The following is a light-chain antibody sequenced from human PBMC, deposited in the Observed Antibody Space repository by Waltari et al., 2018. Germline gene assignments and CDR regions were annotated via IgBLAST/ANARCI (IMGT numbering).Light chain of an antibody. V-gene: IGKV3-11*01. J-gene: IGKJ2*01. CDR1: QSVGTY. Sequence: EIVLTQSPPTLSLSPGETATLSCRASQSVGTYLAWYQQKPGQVPRLLIYDASNRATGIPARFRGSGSGTDFTLTISNLEAEDFAVYYCQQRSNWTPHTFGQGARLEIK. CDR3: QQRSNWTPHT. CDR2: DAS.